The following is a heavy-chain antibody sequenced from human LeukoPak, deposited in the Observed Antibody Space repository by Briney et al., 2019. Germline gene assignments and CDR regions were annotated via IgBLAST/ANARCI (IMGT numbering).Heavy chain of an antibody. D-gene: IGHD2-8*01. V-gene: IGHV3-30*02. J-gene: IGHJ5*02. CDR3: AQDVPIERVPGVGPGS. CDR1: GFSFSDYG. CDR2: MQYDGSVI. Sequence: GGSLRLSCAASGFSFSDYGTHWVRQAPGKGLEWVTFMQYDGSVIFYADSVKGRFTISRDNSKNTVYLQMSSLRTEDTAVYFCAQDVPIERVPGVGPGSWGQGTLVTVSS.